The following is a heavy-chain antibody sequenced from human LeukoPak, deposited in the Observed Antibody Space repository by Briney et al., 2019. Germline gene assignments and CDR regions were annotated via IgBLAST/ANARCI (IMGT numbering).Heavy chain of an antibody. CDR3: ARHAMRLRELSPFDY. CDR2: IYSGDSDT. CDR1: GYSFTSYW. J-gene: IGHJ4*02. V-gene: IGHV5-51*01. Sequence: GESLKIFCNGSGYSFTSYWNGWVRQMPGKGLEWMGIIYSGDSDTRFSPSLQGQVTLSADQFISNAYLSWSSLKGSDTAMYYCARHAMRLRELSPFDYWGQGTLGTVSS. D-gene: IGHD3-16*02.